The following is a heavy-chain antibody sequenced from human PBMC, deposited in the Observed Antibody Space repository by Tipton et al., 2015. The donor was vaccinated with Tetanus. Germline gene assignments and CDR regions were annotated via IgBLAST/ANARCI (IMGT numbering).Heavy chain of an antibody. D-gene: IGHD6-19*01. CDR1: GFTFSTYW. CDR2: INGHGTNT. J-gene: IGHJ4*02. CDR3: ARDGTSGWHFDH. V-gene: IGHV3-74*01. Sequence: SLRLSCAAPGFTFSTYWMHWVRQAPGKGLMWVSRINGHGTNTAYADSVKGRFTISRDNGKNLLYLEMNSLRVEDTAVYYCARDGTSGWHFDHWGQGSLVAVSS.